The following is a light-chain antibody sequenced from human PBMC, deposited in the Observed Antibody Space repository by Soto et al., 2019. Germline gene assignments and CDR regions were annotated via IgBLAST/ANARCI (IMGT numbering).Light chain of an antibody. CDR1: QSVSSY. CDR2: DAS. CDR3: QQRSNWPRLT. Sequence: EIVLTQSPATLSLSPGXRATLSCRASQSVSSYLAWYQQKPGQAPRLLIYDASNRASGIPARFSGGGSGTDFTLTISSLEPEDFAVYYCQQRSNWPRLTFGGGTKVDI. V-gene: IGKV3-11*01. J-gene: IGKJ4*01.